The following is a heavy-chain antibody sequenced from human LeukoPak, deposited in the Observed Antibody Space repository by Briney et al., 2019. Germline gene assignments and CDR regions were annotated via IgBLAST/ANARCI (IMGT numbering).Heavy chain of an antibody. CDR3: AKREDYYAFDI. D-gene: IGHD3-10*01. Sequence: PGGSLRLSCAASGFTFSSYSMNWVRQAPGKGLEWVSYISSSSSTIYYADSVKGRFTISRDNSKNTLYLQMNSLRAEDTAVYYCAKREDYYAFDIWGQGTMVTVSS. V-gene: IGHV3-48*01. CDR1: GFTFSSYS. J-gene: IGHJ3*02. CDR2: ISSSSSTI.